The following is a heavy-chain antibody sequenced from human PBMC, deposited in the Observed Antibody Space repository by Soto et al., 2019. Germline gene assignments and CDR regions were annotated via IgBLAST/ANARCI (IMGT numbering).Heavy chain of an antibody. CDR1: GFTFSSYG. J-gene: IGHJ6*02. CDR2: ISYDGSNK. D-gene: IGHD3-9*01. V-gene: IGHV3-30*18. Sequence: GGSLRLSCAASGFTFSSYGMHWVRQAPGKGLEWVAVISYDGSNKYYADSVKGRFTISRDNSKNTLYLQMNSLRAEDTAVYYCAKELRYFDWLLSPPDYYSGMDVWGQGTTVTVSS. CDR3: AKELRYFDWLLSPPDYYSGMDV.